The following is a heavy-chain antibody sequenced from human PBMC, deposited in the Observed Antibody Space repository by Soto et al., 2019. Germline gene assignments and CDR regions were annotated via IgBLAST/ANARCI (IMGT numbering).Heavy chain of an antibody. D-gene: IGHD6-13*01. CDR3: ARDRYSSSWHWGPTGTYYYYGMDV. CDR1: GFTFSSYA. V-gene: IGHV3-30-3*01. Sequence: QVQLVESGGGVVQPGRPLRLSCAASGFTFSSYAMHWVRQAPGQGLEWVAVISYDGSNKYYADSVKGRFTISRENSKNTLYLQMNSLRAEDTAVYYCARDRYSSSWHWGPTGTYYYYGMDVWGQGTTVTVSS. J-gene: IGHJ6*02. CDR2: ISYDGSNK.